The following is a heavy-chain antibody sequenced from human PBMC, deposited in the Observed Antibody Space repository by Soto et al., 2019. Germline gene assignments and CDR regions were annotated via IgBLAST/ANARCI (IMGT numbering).Heavy chain of an antibody. Sequence: QVQLQESGPRLMKPSETLSLTCSVSGASIINGGYYWAWIRQSPGEGLEWIGSMLYTGNTFYKPSLRSRVTISADTSTNQFSLRLDSVTATDSAIYYCTRHAHYDGFDYWGQGTLLSVSS. J-gene: IGHJ4*02. CDR1: GASIINGGYY. V-gene: IGHV4-39*01. CDR3: TRHAHYDGFDY. D-gene: IGHD3-3*01. CDR2: MLYTGNT.